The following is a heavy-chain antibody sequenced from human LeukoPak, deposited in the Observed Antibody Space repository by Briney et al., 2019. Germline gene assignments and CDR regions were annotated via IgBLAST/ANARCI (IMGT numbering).Heavy chain of an antibody. V-gene: IGHV1-69*05. CDR2: IIPIFGTA. CDR3: ATHNWNDCFDP. J-gene: IGHJ5*02. CDR1: GGTFSSYA. Sequence: SVTVSCKASGGTFSSYAISWVRQAPGQGLEWMGGIIPIFGTANYAQKFQGRVTITRNTSISTAYMELSSLRSEDTAVYYCATHNWNDCFDPWGQGTLVTVSS. D-gene: IGHD1-20*01.